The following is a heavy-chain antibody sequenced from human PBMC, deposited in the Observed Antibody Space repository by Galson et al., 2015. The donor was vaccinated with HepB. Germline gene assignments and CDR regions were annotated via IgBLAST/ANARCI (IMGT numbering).Heavy chain of an antibody. CDR2: ISGSGGST. V-gene: IGHV3-23*01. CDR3: AKDLAYCSSTSCYYYYYGMDV. J-gene: IGHJ6*02. D-gene: IGHD2-2*01. Sequence: SLRLSCAASGFTFSSYAMSWVRQAPGKGLEWVSAISGSGGSTYYADSVKGRFTISRDNSKNTLYLQMNSLRAEDTAVYYCAKDLAYCSSTSCYYYYYGMDVWGQGTTVTVSS. CDR1: GFTFSSYA.